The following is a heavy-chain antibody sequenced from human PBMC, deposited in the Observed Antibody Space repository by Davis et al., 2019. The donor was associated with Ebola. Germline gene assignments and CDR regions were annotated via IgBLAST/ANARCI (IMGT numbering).Heavy chain of an antibody. V-gene: IGHV1-69*04. Sequence: AASVKVSCKASGGTFSSYAISWVRQAPGQGLEWMGRIIPILGIANYAQKFQGRVTITADKSTSTAYMELSSLRSEDTAVYYCARDPDQQIGILWWPVFDYWGQGTLVTVSS. CDR2: IIPILGIA. D-gene: IGHD2-21*01. CDR1: GGTFSSYA. CDR3: ARDPDQQIGILWWPVFDY. J-gene: IGHJ4*02.